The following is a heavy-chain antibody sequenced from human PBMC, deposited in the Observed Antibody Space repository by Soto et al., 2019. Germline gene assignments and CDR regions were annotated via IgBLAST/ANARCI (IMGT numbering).Heavy chain of an antibody. V-gene: IGHV3-15*01. Sequence: GGSLRLSCAASGFTFSNAWMNWVRQAPGKGLEWVGRIKSKTDGGTTDYAAPVKGRFTISRDDSKNTLYLQMNSLKTEDTAVYYCTTAGSSSLPYYYYGMDVWGQGTTVTVSS. CDR3: TTAGSSSLPYYYYGMDV. J-gene: IGHJ6*02. D-gene: IGHD1-26*01. CDR2: IKSKTDGGTT. CDR1: GFTFSNAW.